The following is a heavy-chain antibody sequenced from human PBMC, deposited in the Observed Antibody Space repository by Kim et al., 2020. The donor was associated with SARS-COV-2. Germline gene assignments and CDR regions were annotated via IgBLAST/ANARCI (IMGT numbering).Heavy chain of an antibody. V-gene: IGHV5-51*01. J-gene: IGHJ4*02. CDR2: VYPTFSTI. Sequence: GASLKISCKASGYDFATHWIGWVRQMPGKGLEWIGIVYPTFSTIKYSPSFQGHVTISADKSITTAYLQWNSLKASDTAMYYCARRGPRSEEQLDHWGQGTLVTVSS. CDR1: GYDFATHW. D-gene: IGHD1-1*01. CDR3: ARRGPRSEEQLDH.